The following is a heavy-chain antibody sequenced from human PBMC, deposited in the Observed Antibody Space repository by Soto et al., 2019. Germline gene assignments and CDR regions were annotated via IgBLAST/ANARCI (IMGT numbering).Heavy chain of an antibody. CDR1: GASISSGGYY. CDR3: AASCVGCGGFNYYGMDV. J-gene: IGHJ6*02. Sequence: QVQLQESGPGLVKPSQTLSLTCSVSGASISSGGYYWNWIRQHPGKGLEWIGYIYYSGTTYYNPSRKRRGTLSVDTSQTQCSLKLSSVTAADTAVYYCAASCVGCGGFNYYGMDVWGQGTTVTVSS. D-gene: IGHD2-21*01. V-gene: IGHV4-31*03. CDR2: IYYSGTT.